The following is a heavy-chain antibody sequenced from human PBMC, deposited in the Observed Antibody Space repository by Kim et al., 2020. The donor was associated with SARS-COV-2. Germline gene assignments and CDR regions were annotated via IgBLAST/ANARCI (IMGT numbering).Heavy chain of an antibody. CDR3: ARVYYDFWSGYSEKINWFDP. J-gene: IGHJ5*02. D-gene: IGHD3-3*01. CDR1: GGSISSYY. CDR2: IYYSGST. V-gene: IGHV4-59*13. Sequence: SETLSLTCTVSGGSISSYYWSWIRQPPGKGLEWIGYIYYSGSTNYNPSLKSRVTISVDTSKNQFSLKLSSVTAADTAVYYCARVYYDFWSGYSEKINWFDPWGQGTLVTVSS.